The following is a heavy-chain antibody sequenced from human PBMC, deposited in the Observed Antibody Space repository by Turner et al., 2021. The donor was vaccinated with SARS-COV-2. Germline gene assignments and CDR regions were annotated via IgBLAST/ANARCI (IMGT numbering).Heavy chain of an antibody. D-gene: IGHD3-22*01. V-gene: IGHV4-39*01. CDR1: GGSIGSSSYY. CDR3: ASRLITMIVVVKDLSAFDI. J-gene: IGHJ3*02. CDR2: IYYSGST. Sequence: QLQLQESGPGLVKPSETLSLPCTVPGGSIGSSSYYWGWIRQPPGKGLEWIGNIYYSGSTYYNPSLKSRVTISVDTSKNQFSLKLSSVTAADTAVYYCASRLITMIVVVKDLSAFDIWGQGTMVTVSS.